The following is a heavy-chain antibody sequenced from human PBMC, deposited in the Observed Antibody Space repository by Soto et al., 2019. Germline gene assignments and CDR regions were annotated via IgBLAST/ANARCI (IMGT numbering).Heavy chain of an antibody. CDR1: GGSISSGGYY. J-gene: IGHJ4*02. Sequence: SEILSLTCTVSGGSISSGGYYWSWIRQHPGKGLEWIGYIYYSGSTYYNPSLKSRVTISVDTSKNQFSLKLSSVTAADTAVYYCARGLGGVSLDYFDLWGQGSLVTVSS. V-gene: IGHV4-31*03. CDR3: ARGLGGVSLDYFDL. CDR2: IYYSGST. D-gene: IGHD3-16*01.